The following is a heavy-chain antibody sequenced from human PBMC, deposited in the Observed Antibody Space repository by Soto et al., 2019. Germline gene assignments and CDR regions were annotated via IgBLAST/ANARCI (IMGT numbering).Heavy chain of an antibody. V-gene: IGHV4-39*01. CDR3: ARHTPAISISDH. Sequence: QRQRQESGPGLVKPSETLSLTCTVSGGSISSSSYYWGWIRQPPGKGLEWIGRIYYSGSTYYNPSLKSRVTISVDTSKNPFSLKLSSVTAADTAVYYCARHTPAISISDHWGQGTLVSVSS. CDR2: IYYSGST. D-gene: IGHD2-15*01. J-gene: IGHJ4*02. CDR1: GGSISSSSYY.